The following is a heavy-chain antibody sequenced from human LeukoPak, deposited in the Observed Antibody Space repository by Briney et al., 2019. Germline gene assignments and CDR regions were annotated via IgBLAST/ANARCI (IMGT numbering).Heavy chain of an antibody. D-gene: IGHD3-3*01. Sequence: PGGSLRLSCAASGFTFSSYSMNWVRQAPGKGLEWVSYISSSSSTIYYADSVKGRFTISRDNAKNSLYLQMNSLKAEDTAVYYCARGGRTGRSITIFGVVIASDAFDIWGQGTMVTVSS. J-gene: IGHJ3*02. CDR2: ISSSSSTI. V-gene: IGHV3-48*01. CDR1: GFTFSSYS. CDR3: ARGGRTGRSITIFGVVIASDAFDI.